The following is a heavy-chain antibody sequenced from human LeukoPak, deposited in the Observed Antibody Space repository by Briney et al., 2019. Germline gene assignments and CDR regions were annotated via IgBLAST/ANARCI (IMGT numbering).Heavy chain of an antibody. CDR2: ISSSGGIM. Sequence: PGGSLRLSCAASGFTFSDYDMSWIRQAPGKGLEGVAKISSSGGIMYYADSLKGRFSISRDNAQKSLYLQMTGLRAGHAALYYCARERIRAGVTGWFDCWGQGTMVSVCS. D-gene: IGHD6-13*01. J-gene: IGHJ5*01. CDR1: GFTFSDYD. CDR3: ARERIRAGVTGWFDC. V-gene: IGHV3-11*04.